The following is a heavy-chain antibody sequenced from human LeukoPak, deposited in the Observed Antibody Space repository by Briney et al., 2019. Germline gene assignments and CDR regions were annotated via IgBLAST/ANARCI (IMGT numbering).Heavy chain of an antibody. V-gene: IGHV3-7*01. Sequence: GGSLRLSCAASGFTFSNYWMNWVRQAPGKGLEWVANIKQDGNEKNYLDSMKGRLTISRDNANNLVFLQMNSLRIEDTAVYYCAGGPGFLIDCWGHGTLVTVSS. CDR2: IKQDGNEK. J-gene: IGHJ4*01. D-gene: IGHD3-3*01. CDR1: GFTFSNYW. CDR3: AGGPGFLIDC.